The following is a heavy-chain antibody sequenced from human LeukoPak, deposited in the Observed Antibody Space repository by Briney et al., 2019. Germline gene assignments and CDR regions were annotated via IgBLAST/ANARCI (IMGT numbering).Heavy chain of an antibody. CDR2: MNPNSGNT. CDR1: GYTFTSYD. D-gene: IGHD2-15*01. J-gene: IGHJ4*02. V-gene: IGHV1-8*01. CDR3: ARWSGSTEGFDY. Sequence: ASVKVSCKASGYTFTSYDINWVRQATGQGLEWMGWMNPNSGNTGYALKFQGRVTMTRNTSISTAYMELSSLRSEDTAVYYCARWSGSTEGFDYWGQGTLVTVSS.